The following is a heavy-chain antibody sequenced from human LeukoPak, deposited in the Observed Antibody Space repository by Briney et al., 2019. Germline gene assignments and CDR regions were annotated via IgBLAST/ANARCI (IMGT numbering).Heavy chain of an antibody. D-gene: IGHD3-10*01. CDR2: IVVGSGNT. J-gene: IGHJ4*02. CDR1: GFTFTSSA. Sequence: TSVKVSCKASGFTFTSSAVQWVRQARGQRLEWIGWIVVGSGNTNYAQKFQERVTITRDMSTSTAYMELSSLRSEDTAVYYCAADLGTMVRGVTPENFDYWGQGTLVTVSS. CDR3: AADLGTMVRGVTPENFDY. V-gene: IGHV1-58*01.